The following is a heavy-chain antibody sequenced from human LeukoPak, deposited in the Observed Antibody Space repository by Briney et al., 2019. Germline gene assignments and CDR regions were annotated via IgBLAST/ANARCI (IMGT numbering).Heavy chain of an antibody. CDR3: ARDLHGDYNYYYYGMDV. V-gene: IGHV4-59*11. CDR1: GGSISSHY. Sequence: PSETLSLTCTVSGGSISSHYWSWIRQPPGKGLEWIGYIYYSGSTNYNPSLKSRVTISVDTSKNQFSLKLSSVTAADTAVYYCARDLHGDYNYYYYGMDVWGQGTTVTVSS. CDR2: IYYSGST. D-gene: IGHD4-17*01. J-gene: IGHJ6*02.